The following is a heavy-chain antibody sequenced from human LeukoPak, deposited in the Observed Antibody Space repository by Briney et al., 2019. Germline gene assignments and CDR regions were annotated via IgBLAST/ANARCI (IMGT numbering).Heavy chain of an antibody. CDR3: AREISDYVWGSYRYTYYFDY. D-gene: IGHD3-16*02. Sequence: GGSLRLSCAASGFTFSSHSMNWVRQAPGKGLEWVSSISSSSSYIYYADSVKGRFTISRDNAKNSLYLQMNSLRAEDTALYYCAREISDYVWGSYRYTYYFDYWGQGTLVTVSS. CDR2: ISSSSSYI. J-gene: IGHJ4*02. CDR1: GFTFSSHS. V-gene: IGHV3-21*04.